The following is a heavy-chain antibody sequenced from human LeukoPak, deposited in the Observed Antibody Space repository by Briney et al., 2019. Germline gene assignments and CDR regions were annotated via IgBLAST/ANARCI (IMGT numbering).Heavy chain of an antibody. Sequence: GGSLRLSCAASGFTFSTYGMSWVRQAPGKGLEWVSAISGSGGSTFYADSVKGRFTISRDNSKNTLYLQMNSLRAEDTAVYYCARYRVNDYVWGSYRYTAFDIWGQGTMVTVSS. CDR1: GFTFSTYG. CDR3: ARYRVNDYVWGSYRYTAFDI. CDR2: ISGSGGST. D-gene: IGHD3-16*02. V-gene: IGHV3-23*01. J-gene: IGHJ3*02.